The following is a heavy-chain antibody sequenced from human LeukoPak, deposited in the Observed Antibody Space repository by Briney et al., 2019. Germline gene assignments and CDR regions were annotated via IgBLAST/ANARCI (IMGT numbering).Heavy chain of an antibody. D-gene: IGHD5/OR15-5a*01. J-gene: IGHJ4*02. CDR3: ARLSGESTIYDY. CDR2: ISYSGGTT. V-gene: IGHV3-23*01. CDR1: GFTFTSYA. Sequence: GGSLRLSCASSGFTFTSYAVSWVRQAPGKGLEWVSTISYSGGTTYHTDSVKGRFTISRDISKSTVYLQMNGLKAEDTAVYYCARLSGESTIYDYWGQGTLVTVSS.